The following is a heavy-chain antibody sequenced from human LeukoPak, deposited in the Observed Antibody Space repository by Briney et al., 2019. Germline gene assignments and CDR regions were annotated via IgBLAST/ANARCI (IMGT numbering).Heavy chain of an antibody. J-gene: IGHJ6*02. CDR2: MNPNSGNT. V-gene: IGHV1-8*01. CDR1: GYTLTNYD. Sequence: ASVKVSCTASGYTLTNYDINWVRQATGQGLEWMGWMNPNSGNTGYAQKFQGRVTMTRNTSISTAYMELSSLRSEDTAVYYCARGDFIAVAGTDYYYGMDVWGQGTTVTVSS. CDR3: ARGDFIAVAGTDYYYGMDV. D-gene: IGHD6-19*01.